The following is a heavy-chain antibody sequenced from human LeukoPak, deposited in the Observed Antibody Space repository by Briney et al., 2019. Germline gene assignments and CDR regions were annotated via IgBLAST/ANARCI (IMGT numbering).Heavy chain of an antibody. CDR1: GFSFSSYW. CDR3: AKERASYGVPGLFDY. V-gene: IGHV3-74*01. Sequence: GGSLRLSCAASGFSFSSYWMNWVRQAPGKGLVWVAHINTDGRTTTYADSVKGRFTVARDNAKNTLYLEMNRLRAEDTAVYYCAKERASYGVPGLFDYWGQGTLVTVSS. CDR2: INTDGRTT. D-gene: IGHD5-18*01. J-gene: IGHJ4*02.